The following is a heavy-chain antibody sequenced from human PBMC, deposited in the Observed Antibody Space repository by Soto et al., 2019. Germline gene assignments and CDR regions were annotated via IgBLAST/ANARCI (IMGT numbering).Heavy chain of an antibody. CDR3: AKERPFKGDYVGATRKPYYFDY. CDR1: GFTFSSYG. CDR2: ISYDGSNK. Sequence: GGSLRLSCAASGFTFSSYGMHWVRQAPGKGLEWVAVISYDGSNKYYADSVKGRFTISRDNCKNTLYLQMNSLRAEDTAVYYCAKERPFKGDYVGATRKPYYFDYWGQGTLVTVSS. D-gene: IGHD4-17*01. V-gene: IGHV3-30*18. J-gene: IGHJ4*02.